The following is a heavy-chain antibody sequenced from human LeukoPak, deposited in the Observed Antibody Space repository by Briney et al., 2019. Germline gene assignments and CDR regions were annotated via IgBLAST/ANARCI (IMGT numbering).Heavy chain of an antibody. CDR3: GIRDTSGYFVF. J-gene: IGHJ4*02. Sequence: GGSLRLSCTGSGFTFRTFAFSWVRQAPGKGLEWVSATGSNGVTYYADSVKGRFTISRDNSKNARYLQMNGLGADDTAVYYCGIRDTSGYFVFWGQGTLVTVSS. V-gene: IGHV3-23*01. CDR2: TGSNGVT. D-gene: IGHD3-22*01. CDR1: GFTFRTFA.